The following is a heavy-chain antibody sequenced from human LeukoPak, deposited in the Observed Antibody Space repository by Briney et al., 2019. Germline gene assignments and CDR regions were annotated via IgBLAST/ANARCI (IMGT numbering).Heavy chain of an antibody. CDR2: IYYRVST. CDR3: ARNHYGHPLYY. CDR1: GGSISSYF. Sequence: PSQTLSLTCAVSGGSISSYFWCWIRQPPGKGLGWIWYIYYRVSTNYNPSLKSRVTISVDTSKNQCSLKLTSVTAADTAVYYCARNHYGHPLYYWGQGTLVTVSS. D-gene: IGHD4-17*01. V-gene: IGHV4-59*01. J-gene: IGHJ4*02.